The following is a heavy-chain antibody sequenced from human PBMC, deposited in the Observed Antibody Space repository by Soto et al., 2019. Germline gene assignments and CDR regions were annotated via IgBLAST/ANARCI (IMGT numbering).Heavy chain of an antibody. V-gene: IGHV4-34*01. CDR2: INHSGST. CDR3: ARFGSTTSGCSGGSCYSTYNWFDP. J-gene: IGHJ5*02. D-gene: IGHD2-15*01. CDR1: GGSFSGYY. Sequence: SETLSLTCAVYGGSFSGYYWSWIRQPPGKGLEWIGEINHSGSTNYSPSLKSRVTISVDTSKNQFSLKLSSVTAADTAVYYCARFGSTTSGCSGGSCYSTYNWFDPWGQGTLVTVSS.